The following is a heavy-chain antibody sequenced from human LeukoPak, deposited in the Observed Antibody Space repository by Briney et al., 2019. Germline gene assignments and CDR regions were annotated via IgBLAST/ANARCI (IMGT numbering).Heavy chain of an antibody. CDR3: AKDTAAAEMYYYYYYMDV. V-gene: IGHV3-23*01. CDR1: GFTFSTYA. CDR2: ISGTGGST. J-gene: IGHJ6*03. D-gene: IGHD2-15*01. Sequence: GGSLRLSCAASGFTFSTYAMTWVRQAPGKGLEWVSLISGTGGSTYYADSVKGRFTISRDNSKNTLYLQMNSLRAEDTAVYYCAKDTAAAEMYYYYYYMDVWGKGTTVTISS.